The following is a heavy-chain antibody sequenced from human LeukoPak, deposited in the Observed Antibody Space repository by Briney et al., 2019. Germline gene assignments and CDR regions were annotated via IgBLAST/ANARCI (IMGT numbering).Heavy chain of an antibody. D-gene: IGHD1-26*01. Sequence: SETLSPTCAVYGASFSGSYWSWIRQSPGQGLEWIGEINPSGSTNYNPSLKSRVTISVDTSMNQVSLRLTSVTAADTAVYYCARDHGSSCCLYWGQGNLVTVSP. J-gene: IGHJ4*02. V-gene: IGHV4-34*01. CDR3: ARDHGSSCCLY. CDR2: INPSGST. CDR1: GASFSGSY.